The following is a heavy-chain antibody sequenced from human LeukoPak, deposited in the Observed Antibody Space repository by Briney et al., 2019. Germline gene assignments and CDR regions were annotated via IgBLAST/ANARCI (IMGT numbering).Heavy chain of an antibody. J-gene: IGHJ6*03. Sequence: GSLRLSCEASGFSSSDYSMNWVRQAPGKGLAWVASITSAGGYRYYADSVEGRFTISRDSAKNSLFLQMNDLRAEDTAVYFCATSGGFISPSAASTGNWYMDVWGRGTTVTVSS. V-gene: IGHV3-21*01. CDR3: ATSGGFISPSAASTGNWYMDV. CDR2: ITSAGGYR. D-gene: IGHD3-10*01. CDR1: GFSSSDYS.